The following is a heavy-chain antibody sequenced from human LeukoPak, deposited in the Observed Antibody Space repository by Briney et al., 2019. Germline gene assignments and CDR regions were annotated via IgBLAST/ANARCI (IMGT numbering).Heavy chain of an antibody. CDR1: GLSFSNYW. CDR2: MNQDGSEK. V-gene: IGHV3-7*01. J-gene: IGHJ4*02. Sequence: GGSLRLSCVASGLSFSNYWMTWVRQVPGKGLESVANMNQDGSEKYYVDSMKGRFTISRDNAKNSLYLQMNSLRAEDTAVYYCAREGGDYGDYGTTSWGLGTLVTVSS. CDR3: AREGGDYGDYGTTS. D-gene: IGHD4-17*01.